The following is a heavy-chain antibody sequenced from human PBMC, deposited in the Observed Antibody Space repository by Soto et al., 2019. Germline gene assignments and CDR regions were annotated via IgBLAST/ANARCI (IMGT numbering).Heavy chain of an antibody. Sequence: QITLKESGPTLVKPTQTLTLTCTFSGFSLSTNGVGVGWIRQPPGKALEWLALIYWDDDKRYSPSLKSRLTITKDTSTNRVVLTMTNMDPVDTATYYCAHSPRITMYDYWGQGTLVTVSS. CDR2: IYWDDDK. CDR1: GFSLSTNGVG. CDR3: AHSPRITMYDY. J-gene: IGHJ4*02. D-gene: IGHD3-10*02. V-gene: IGHV2-5*02.